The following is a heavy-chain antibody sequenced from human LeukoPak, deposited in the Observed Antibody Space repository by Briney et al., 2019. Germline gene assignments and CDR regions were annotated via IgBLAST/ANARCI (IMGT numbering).Heavy chain of an antibody. CDR3: AKAARVAVAVARVGDY. CDR1: VLTFSSSS. CDR2: ISGSGGST. Sequence: GGSLRLACSAYVLTFSSSSMRWVRQARGKGLEWVSAISGSGGSTSYADCVKGRYTISRDNSKHPLYLQTDSLRHGDTSVTYCAKAARVAVAVARVGDYCGQGTLDTLS. V-gene: IGHV3-23*01. J-gene: IGHJ4*02. D-gene: IGHD6-19*01.